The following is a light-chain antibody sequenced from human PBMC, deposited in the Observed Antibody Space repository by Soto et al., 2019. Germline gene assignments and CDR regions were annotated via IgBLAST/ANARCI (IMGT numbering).Light chain of an antibody. CDR2: GAS. V-gene: IGKV3-15*01. CDR3: QQRSDWPFT. Sequence: EIVMTQSPATLSVSPGESATLSCRASQSVSTNLAWYQQKPGQAPRLLIYGASTRATGTPARFSGSGSGTEFILTISSLQSEDFAIYYCQQRSDWPFTFGPGTKVDIK. CDR1: QSVSTN. J-gene: IGKJ3*01.